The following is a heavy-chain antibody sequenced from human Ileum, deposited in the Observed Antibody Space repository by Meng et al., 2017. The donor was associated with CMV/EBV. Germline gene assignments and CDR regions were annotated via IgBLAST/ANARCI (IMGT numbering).Heavy chain of an antibody. Sequence: ASVKVSCKASGYTFTGYYMHWVRQAPGQGLEWMGWINPHSGGTNDAQKFQGRVNVTRDTSISTAYMELSRLRSDDTAVYYCAKGNDIAGHCGSARCFTKSDYWGQGTLVTVSS. CDR1: GYTFTGYY. CDR3: AKGNDIAGHCGSARCFTKSDY. V-gene: IGHV1-2*02. J-gene: IGHJ4*02. D-gene: IGHD2-2*02. CDR2: INPHSGGT.